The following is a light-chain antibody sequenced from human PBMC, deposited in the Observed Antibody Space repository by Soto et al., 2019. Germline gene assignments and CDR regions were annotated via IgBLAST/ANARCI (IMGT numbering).Light chain of an antibody. V-gene: IGKV3-20*01. CDR3: QQYVTSAIT. J-gene: IGKJ5*01. CDR1: QSVSSNV. CDR2: DSS. Sequence: IVMTQSPATLSVSPGERATLSCRASQSVSSNVLAWYQQKPGQPPRLLIYDSSTRATGFPDRFSGSGSGTDFTLTISRLEPEDFALYYCQQYVTSAITFGQGTRLE.